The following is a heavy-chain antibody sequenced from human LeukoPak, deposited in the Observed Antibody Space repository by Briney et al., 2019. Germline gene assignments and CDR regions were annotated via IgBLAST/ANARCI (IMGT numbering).Heavy chain of an antibody. Sequence: ASVKVSCKTSGYTFSTFFIHWVRQAPGQGFEWMGLVNPSGGSTSYTQKFRGRFTMTRDTSTSTAYMELSSLTSDDTAIYYCARMGDTTWYDYWGQGTLVTVSS. CDR3: ARMGDTTWYDY. D-gene: IGHD3-16*01. J-gene: IGHJ4*02. V-gene: IGHV1-46*01. CDR2: VNPSGGST. CDR1: GYTFSTFF.